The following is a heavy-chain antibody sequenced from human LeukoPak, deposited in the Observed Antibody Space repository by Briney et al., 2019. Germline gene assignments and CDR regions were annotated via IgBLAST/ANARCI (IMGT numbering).Heavy chain of an antibody. J-gene: IGHJ4*02. CDR3: ARRYCSGGSCYYFDY. D-gene: IGHD2-15*01. CDR2: IYPGDSDT. CDR1: GYSFTSYW. Sequence: GEPLKISCKGSGYSFTSYWIDWVRQMPGKGLEWMGIIYPGDSDTRYSPSFQGQVTISADKSISTAYLQWNSLKASDTAMYYCARRYCSGGSCYYFDYWGQGTLVTVSS. V-gene: IGHV5-51*01.